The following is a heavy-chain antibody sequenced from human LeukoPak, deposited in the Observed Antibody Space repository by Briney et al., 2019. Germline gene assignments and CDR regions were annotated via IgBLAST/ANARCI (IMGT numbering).Heavy chain of an antibody. Sequence: ASVKVSCKASGYTFTSYAMHWVRQAPGQRLEWMGWINAGNGNTKYSQKFQGRVTITRDTSASTAYMELSSLRSEDTAVCYCAKDYGGYSSFFDYWGQGTLVTVSS. CDR3: AKDYGGYSSFFDY. CDR1: GYTFTSYA. J-gene: IGHJ4*02. D-gene: IGHD5-18*01. V-gene: IGHV1-3*01. CDR2: INAGNGNT.